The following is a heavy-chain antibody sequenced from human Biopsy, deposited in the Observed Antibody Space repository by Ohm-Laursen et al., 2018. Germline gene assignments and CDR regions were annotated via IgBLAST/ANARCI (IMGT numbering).Heavy chain of an antibody. CDR1: GFTFDDSV. D-gene: IGHD3-3*01. CDR3: AKDTGTEDFWNVYSYYYYAMDV. J-gene: IGHJ6*02. CDR2: ISWNSGYI. Sequence: SLRLSCAASGFTFDDSVMHWIRQAPGKGLEWVSGISWNSGYIGYADSVKGRFTISRDNAKNSLYLQMNSLRGEDTAMYYCAKDTGTEDFWNVYSYYYYAMDVWGQGTTVTVSS. V-gene: IGHV3-9*01.